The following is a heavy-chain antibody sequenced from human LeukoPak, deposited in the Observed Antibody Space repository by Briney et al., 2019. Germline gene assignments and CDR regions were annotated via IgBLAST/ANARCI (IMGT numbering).Heavy chain of an antibody. CDR3: ARDYSSSWYASYYYGMDV. CDR1: GFTFSSYA. D-gene: IGHD6-13*01. V-gene: IGHV3-23*01. CDR2: ISGSGGST. Sequence: GGSLRLSCAASGFTFSSYAMSWVRQAPGKGLEWVSAISGSGGSTYYADSVKGRFTISRDNSKNTQYLQMNSLRAEDTAVYYCARDYSSSWYASYYYGMDVWGQGTTVTVSS. J-gene: IGHJ6*02.